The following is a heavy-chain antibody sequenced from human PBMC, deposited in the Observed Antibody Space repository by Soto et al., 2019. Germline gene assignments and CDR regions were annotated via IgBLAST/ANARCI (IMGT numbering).Heavy chain of an antibody. J-gene: IGHJ2*01. V-gene: IGHV1-18*01. Sequence: QVELVQSGAEVKKPGASVKVSCKASGYTFTSYAISWMRQAPGQGLEWMGWISAYNGNTNYAQKLQGRVTMTTDTSTSTAYMELRILRSDDTAVYYCARGVSSGYYRSSGYFDLWGRGTLVTVSS. CDR2: ISAYNGNT. D-gene: IGHD3-22*01. CDR3: ARGVSSGYYRSSGYFDL. CDR1: GYTFTSYA.